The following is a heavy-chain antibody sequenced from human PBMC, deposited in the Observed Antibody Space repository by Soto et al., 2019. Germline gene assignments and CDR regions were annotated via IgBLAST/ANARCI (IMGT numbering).Heavy chain of an antibody. CDR2: IYYSGST. Sequence: SETLSLTCTVSGGSISSGGYYWSWIRQHPGKGLEWIGYIYYSGSTYYNPSLKSRVTISVDTSKNQFSLKLSSVTAADTAVYYCARTFSPPATIRGDAFDIWGQGTMVTVSS. V-gene: IGHV4-31*03. CDR3: ARTFSPPATIRGDAFDI. J-gene: IGHJ3*02. CDR1: GGSISSGGYY. D-gene: IGHD5-12*01.